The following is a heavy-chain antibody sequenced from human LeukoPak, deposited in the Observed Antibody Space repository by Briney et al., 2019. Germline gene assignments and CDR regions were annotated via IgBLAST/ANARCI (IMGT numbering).Heavy chain of an antibody. J-gene: IGHJ4*02. D-gene: IGHD5-24*01. CDR2: ISSSSSYI. V-gene: IGHV3-21*01. CDR3: ARDLGDGYNYPHDY. CDR1: GFTFSSYS. Sequence: GGSLRLSCAASGFTFSSYSMNWVRQAPGKGLEWVSSISSSSSYIYYADSVKGRFTISRDNAKNSLYLQMNSLRAEDTAVYYCARDLGDGYNYPHDYSGQGTLVTVSS.